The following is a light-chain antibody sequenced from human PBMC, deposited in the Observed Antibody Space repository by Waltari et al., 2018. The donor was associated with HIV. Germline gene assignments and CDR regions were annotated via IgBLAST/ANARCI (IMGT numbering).Light chain of an antibody. Sequence: QSALTQPPSASGSPGQSVTISCTGTSSDVGGYNYVSWYQQHPGKAPKLMIYEVSKRPAGVPERFSGSKSGNTASLTVSGLQAEEEADYYCSSDAGSNNLVFGGGTKLTVL. CDR2: EVS. CDR1: SSDVGGYNY. CDR3: SSDAGSNNLV. V-gene: IGLV2-8*01. J-gene: IGLJ2*01.